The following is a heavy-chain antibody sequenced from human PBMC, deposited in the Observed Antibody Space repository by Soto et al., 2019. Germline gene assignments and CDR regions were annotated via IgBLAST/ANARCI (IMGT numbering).Heavy chain of an antibody. Sequence: SVKVSCEACGGTFSSYSISWVRQAPGQGLEWMGGIIPIFGTANYAQKFQGRVTITADESTSTAYMELSSLRSEDTAVYYCARDRSYGMDVWGQGTTVTVSS. CDR3: ARDRSYGMDV. CDR1: GGTFSSYS. J-gene: IGHJ6*02. V-gene: IGHV1-69*13. CDR2: IIPIFGTA.